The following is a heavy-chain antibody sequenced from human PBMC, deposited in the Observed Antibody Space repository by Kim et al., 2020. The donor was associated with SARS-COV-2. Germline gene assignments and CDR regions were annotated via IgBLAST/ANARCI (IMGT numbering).Heavy chain of an antibody. CDR2: ISYDGSNK. D-gene: IGHD6-13*01. Sequence: GGSLRLSCAASGFTFSSYGMHWVRQAPGKGLEWVAVISYDGSNKYYADSVKGRFTISRDNSKNTLYLQMNSLRAEDTAVYYCAKEYSSSWYRAEYLQHWGQGTLVTVSS. CDR3: AKEYSSSWYRAEYLQH. CDR1: GFTFSSYG. J-gene: IGHJ1*01. V-gene: IGHV3-30*18.